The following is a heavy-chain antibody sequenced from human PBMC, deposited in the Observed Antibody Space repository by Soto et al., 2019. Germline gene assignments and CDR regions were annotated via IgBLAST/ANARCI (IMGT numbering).Heavy chain of an antibody. V-gene: IGHV1-69*13. J-gene: IGHJ6*02. CDR2: IIPIFGTA. CDR3: ARGSYGLYYYYYGMDV. D-gene: IGHD5-18*01. CDR1: DGTFSSYA. Sequence: SVKVSCKASDGTFSSYAISWVRQAPGQGLEWMGGIIPIFGTANYAQKFQGRVTITADESTSTAYMELSSLRSEDTAVYYCARGSYGLYYYYYGMDVWGQGTTVTVS.